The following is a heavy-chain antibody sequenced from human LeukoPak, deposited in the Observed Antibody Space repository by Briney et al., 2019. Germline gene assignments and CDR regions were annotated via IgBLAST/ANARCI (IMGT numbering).Heavy chain of an antibody. CDR1: GFIFGDYG. J-gene: IGHJ5*02. Sequence: GGSLRLSCAASGFIFGDYGMSWVRQAPGKGLEWVSGITWNGGSTGYADSVKGRFTISRDNAKNSLYLQMNSLRAEDTALYYCARGIDDGDNWCDPWGQGTLVTVSS. D-gene: IGHD1-1*01. V-gene: IGHV3-20*04. CDR3: ARGIDDGDNWCDP. CDR2: ITWNGGST.